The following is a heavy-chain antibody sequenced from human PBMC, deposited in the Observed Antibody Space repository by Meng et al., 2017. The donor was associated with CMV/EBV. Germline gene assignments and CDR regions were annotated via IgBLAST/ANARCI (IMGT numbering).Heavy chain of an antibody. D-gene: IGHD3-3*01. J-gene: IGHJ6*02. CDR1: GFTFSSYS. CDR2: ISSSSSTI. V-gene: IGHV3-48*04. CDR3: ARDHERFLEWLSTGYYGRDV. Sequence: GESLKISCAASGFTFSSYSMNWVRQAPGKGLEWVSYISSSSSTIYYADSVKGRFTISRDNAKNSLYLQMNSLRAEDTAVDYCARDHERFLEWLSTGYYGRDVWGQGTTVTVSS.